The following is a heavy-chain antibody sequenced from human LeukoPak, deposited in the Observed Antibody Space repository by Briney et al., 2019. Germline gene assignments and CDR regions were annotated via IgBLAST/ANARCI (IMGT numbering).Heavy chain of an antibody. CDR3: ARGGYSSSWRGDYGMDV. Sequence: ASVKVSCKASGYTFTSYYMHWLRQAPGQGLEWMGIINPSGGSTSYAQKFQGRVTMTRDTSTSTVYMELSSLRSEDTAVYYCARGGYSSSWRGDYGMDVWGKGTTVTVSS. CDR2: INPSGGST. V-gene: IGHV1-46*01. CDR1: GYTFTSYY. J-gene: IGHJ6*04. D-gene: IGHD6-13*01.